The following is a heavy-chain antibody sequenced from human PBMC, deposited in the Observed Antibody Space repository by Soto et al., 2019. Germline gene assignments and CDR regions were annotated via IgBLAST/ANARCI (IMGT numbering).Heavy chain of an antibody. V-gene: IGHV4-4*07. Sequence: PSETLSLTCTVSGGSISSYYWSWIRQPAGKGLEWIGRIYTSGSTNYNPSLKSRVTMSVDTSKNQFSLKLSSVTAADTAVYYCAREAMYHYVWGSYRYMYYFDYWGQGTLVTVSS. J-gene: IGHJ4*02. CDR2: IYTSGST. CDR1: GGSISSYY. D-gene: IGHD3-16*02. CDR3: AREAMYHYVWGSYRYMYYFDY.